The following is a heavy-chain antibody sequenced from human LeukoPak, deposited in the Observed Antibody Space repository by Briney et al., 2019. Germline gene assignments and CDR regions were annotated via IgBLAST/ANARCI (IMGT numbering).Heavy chain of an antibody. CDR3: ARVAQGATTENYYYYYMDV. V-gene: IGHV3-21*01. CDR2: ITSRGTHI. Sequence: PGGSLRLSCAASGFAFNSYTIKWVRQAPGKGLEWVSAITSRGTHICNADSVKGRFTISRDNAENSAYLQMSSLRAEDTAVYYCARVAQGATTENYYYYYMDVWGKGTTVTVSS. CDR1: GFAFNSYT. J-gene: IGHJ6*03. D-gene: IGHD4-11*01.